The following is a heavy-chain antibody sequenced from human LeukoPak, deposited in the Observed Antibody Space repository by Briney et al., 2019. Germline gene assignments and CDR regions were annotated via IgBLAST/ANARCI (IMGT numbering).Heavy chain of an antibody. Sequence: PSASVKVSCKASGYTFTSYGISWVRQAPGQGLEWMGWISAYNGNTNYAQKLQGRVTMTTDTSTSTAYMELRSLRSDDTAVYYCARGGPGDLTTVVNIFLDENYYMDVWGKGTTVTVSS. J-gene: IGHJ6*03. CDR2: ISAYNGNT. D-gene: IGHD4-23*01. CDR1: GYTFTSYG. CDR3: ARGGPGDLTTVVNIFLDENYYMDV. V-gene: IGHV1-18*01.